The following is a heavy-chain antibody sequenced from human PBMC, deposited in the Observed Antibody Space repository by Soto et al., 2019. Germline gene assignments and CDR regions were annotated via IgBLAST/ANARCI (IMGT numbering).Heavy chain of an antibody. Sequence: GGSLRLSCAASGFTFSSYAMSWVRQAPGKGLEWVSAISGSGGSTYYADSVKGRFTISRDNSKNTLYLQMNSLRAEDTAVYYCAKHRYSFTVTTGHFDYWGQGTLVTVSS. V-gene: IGHV3-23*01. CDR2: ISGSGGST. CDR3: AKHRYSFTVTTGHFDY. J-gene: IGHJ4*02. CDR1: GFTFSSYA. D-gene: IGHD4-17*01.